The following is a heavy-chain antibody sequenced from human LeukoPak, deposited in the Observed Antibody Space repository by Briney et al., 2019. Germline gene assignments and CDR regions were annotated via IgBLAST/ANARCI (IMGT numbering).Heavy chain of an antibody. V-gene: IGHV3-23*01. CDR1: GFTFSSYA. Sequence: AGGSLRLSCAASGFTFSSYAMSWVRQAPGKGLEWVSSVSGSDGSTYYADSVKGRFSISRDNSKNTLYLQMHSLRADDTAVYFCAKGSVSPYYYYYMDVRGKGTPVTVSS. J-gene: IGHJ6*03. CDR3: AKGSVSPYYYYYMDV. CDR2: VSGSDGST. D-gene: IGHD3-3*01.